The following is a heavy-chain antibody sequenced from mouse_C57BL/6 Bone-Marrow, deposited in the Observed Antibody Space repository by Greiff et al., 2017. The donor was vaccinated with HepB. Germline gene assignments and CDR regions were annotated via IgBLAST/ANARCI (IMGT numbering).Heavy chain of an antibody. CDR3: ASSNWDDYSMDY. CDR2: IDPSDSYT. J-gene: IGHJ4*01. Sequence: QVQLQQPGAELVMPGASVKLSCKASGYTFTSYWMHWVKQRPGQGLEWIGEIDPSDSYTNYNQQFKGKSTLTVDKSASTAYLQLNSLTTEDSAVYYCASSNWDDYSMDYWGQGTSVTFSS. D-gene: IGHD4-1*02. V-gene: IGHV1-69*01. CDR1: GYTFTSYW.